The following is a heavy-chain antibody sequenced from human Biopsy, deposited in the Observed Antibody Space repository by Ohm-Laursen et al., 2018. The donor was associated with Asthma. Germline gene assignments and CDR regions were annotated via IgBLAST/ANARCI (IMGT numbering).Heavy chain of an antibody. CDR2: IHHSGTS. J-gene: IGHJ5*02. CDR3: ARTTYGHDGFDP. D-gene: IGHD4-17*01. CDR1: GDSITSGGCC. Sequence: TLSLTCTVSGDSITSGGCCWNWLRQHPGKGLEWIGYIHHSGTSYFNPSLKSRVSISLDTSKNQFSLSLTSVTAADTAVYYCARTTYGHDGFDPWGQGTLVTVST. V-gene: IGHV4-31*03.